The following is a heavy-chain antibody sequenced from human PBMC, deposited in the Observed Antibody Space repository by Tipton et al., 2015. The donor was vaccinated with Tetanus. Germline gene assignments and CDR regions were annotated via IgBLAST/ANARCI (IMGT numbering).Heavy chain of an antibody. CDR1: GYSISSGYY. Sequence: GLVKPSETLSLTCVVSGYSISSGYYCGWIRQPPGKGPEWIASIYRSGSASYNPSLKSPVTISVDTSKNQFSLNLSSLTAADTAVYYCARVPPLATVYFDYWGQGTLVTVSS. D-gene: IGHD5-24*01. CDR3: ARVPPLATVYFDY. CDR2: IYRSGSA. V-gene: IGHV4-38-2*01. J-gene: IGHJ4*02.